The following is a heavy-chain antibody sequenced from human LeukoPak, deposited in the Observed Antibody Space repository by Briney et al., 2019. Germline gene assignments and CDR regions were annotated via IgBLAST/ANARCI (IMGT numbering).Heavy chain of an antibody. CDR1: GYSFTTYY. Sequence: GASVKVSCKASGYSFTTYYMHWVRQAPGQGLEWMGIINPSRGSATYAQKFQGRVTITRDTSTTTVYMELSSLRSEDTAVYYCAREGEWELEVIGGYWGQGTLVTVS. V-gene: IGHV1-46*01. J-gene: IGHJ4*02. CDR2: INPSRGSA. CDR3: AREGEWELEVIGGY. D-gene: IGHD1-26*01.